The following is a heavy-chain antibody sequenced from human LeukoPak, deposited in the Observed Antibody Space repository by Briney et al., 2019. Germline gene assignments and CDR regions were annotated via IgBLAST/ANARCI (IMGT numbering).Heavy chain of an antibody. CDR2: IYSGGST. CDR3: ARYSAYHYAMDV. CDR1: GFTVSTTY. V-gene: IGHV3-53*01. J-gene: IGHJ6*02. D-gene: IGHD2-21*01. Sequence: GGSLRLSCAASGFTVSTTYMSWVRQAPGEGLEWVSVIYSGGSTHYADSVKGRFTISRDNSNNTMYLQMSSLRAEDSAVYYCARYSAYHYAMDVWGQGTTVTVSS.